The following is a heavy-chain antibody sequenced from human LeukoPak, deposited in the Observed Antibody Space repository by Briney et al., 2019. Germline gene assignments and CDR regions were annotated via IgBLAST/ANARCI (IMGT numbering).Heavy chain of an antibody. CDR1: GDSVSSNSAA. D-gene: IGHD5-18*01. V-gene: IGHV6-1*01. J-gene: IGHJ6*03. Sequence: SQTLSLTCAISGDSVSSNSAAWNWIRQSPSRGLEWLGRTYYRSKWYNDNAVSVKSRITINPDTSKNQFSLQLNSVTPEDTAVYYCARAFKYTAMAPPYYYYYMDVWGKGTTVTISS. CDR3: ARAFKYTAMAPPYYYYYMDV. CDR2: TYYRSKWYN.